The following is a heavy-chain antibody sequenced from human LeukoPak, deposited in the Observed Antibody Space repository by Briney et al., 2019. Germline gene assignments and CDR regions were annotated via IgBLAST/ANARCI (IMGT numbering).Heavy chain of an antibody. V-gene: IGHV3-23*01. CDR1: GFTFNNSP. Sequence: PGGSLRLSCAASGFTFNNSPMHWVRQAPGKGLEWVSAIRGIRGTYSTEYADSVKDRFTISRDNSKSTLYLQMNSLRAEDTAVYYCGRDPNGDYIGAFDMWGQGTVVTVSS. D-gene: IGHD4-17*01. CDR3: GRDPNGDYIGAFDM. J-gene: IGHJ3*02. CDR2: IRGIRGTYST.